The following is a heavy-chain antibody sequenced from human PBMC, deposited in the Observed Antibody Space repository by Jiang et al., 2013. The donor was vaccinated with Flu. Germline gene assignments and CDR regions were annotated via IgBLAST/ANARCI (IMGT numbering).Heavy chain of an antibody. Sequence: VRLSCAASGFTFSSYSMNWVRQAPGKGLEWVSSISSSSSYIYYADSVKGRFTISRDNAKNSLYLQMNSLRAEDTAVYYCARDPLTTWLHFQHWGQGTLVTVSS. D-gene: IGHD3-9*01. J-gene: IGHJ1*01. CDR3: ARDPLTTWLHFQH. CDR2: ISSSSSYI. V-gene: IGHV3-21*01. CDR1: GFTFSSYS.